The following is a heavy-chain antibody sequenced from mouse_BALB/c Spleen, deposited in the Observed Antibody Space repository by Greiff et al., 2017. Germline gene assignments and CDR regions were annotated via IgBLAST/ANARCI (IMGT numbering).Heavy chain of an antibody. CDR2: IDPENGDT. CDR1: GFNIKDYY. V-gene: IGHV14-4*02. CDR3: NAWTYYAMDY. Sequence: EVQLQQSGAELVRSGASVKLSCTASGFNIKDYYMHWVKQRPEQGLEWIEWIDPENGDTEYAPKFQGKATMTADTSSNTAYLQLSSLTSEDTAVYYCNAWTYYAMDYWGQGTSVTVSS. J-gene: IGHJ4*01.